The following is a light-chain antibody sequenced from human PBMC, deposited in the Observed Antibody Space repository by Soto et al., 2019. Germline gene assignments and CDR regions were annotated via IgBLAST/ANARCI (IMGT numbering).Light chain of an antibody. CDR3: QQYNNWPLT. Sequence: EIVLTQSPGTLSLSPGERATLSCRASQSVSSSYLAWYQQKPGQAPRLLIYGASTRASGIPARFSGSGSGTELTLTISSLQSEDFVVYYCQQYNNWPLTFGQGTKVDIK. CDR1: QSVSSSY. CDR2: GAS. J-gene: IGKJ1*01. V-gene: IGKV3-15*01.